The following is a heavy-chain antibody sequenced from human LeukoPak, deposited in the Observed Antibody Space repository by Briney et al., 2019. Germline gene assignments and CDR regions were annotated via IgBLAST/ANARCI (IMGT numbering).Heavy chain of an antibody. J-gene: IGHJ4*02. Sequence: SETLSLTCTVSGGSISSGGYYWSWIRQPPGKGLEWIGWSYHRGSTSYNPSLKSRVAISVDTSKNQFSLKLSSVTAADTAVYYCARDRELGYWGQGTLVTVSS. CDR2: SYHRGST. CDR1: GGSISSGGYY. V-gene: IGHV4-61*08. CDR3: ARDRELGY. D-gene: IGHD1-1*01.